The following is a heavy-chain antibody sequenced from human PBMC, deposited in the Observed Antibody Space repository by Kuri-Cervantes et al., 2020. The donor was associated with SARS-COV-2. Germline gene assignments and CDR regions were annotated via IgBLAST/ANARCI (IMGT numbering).Heavy chain of an antibody. V-gene: IGHV3-30*18. Sequence: GESLKISCAASGFTFSSYGMHWVRQAPGKGLEWVAVISYDGSNKYYADSVKGRFTISRDNSKNTLYLQMNSLRAEDTAVYYCAKSYRDGTIFGVVIIKHYYYGMDVWGQGTTVTVSS. J-gene: IGHJ6*02. CDR1: GFTFSSYG. CDR3: AKSYRDGTIFGVVIIKHYYYGMDV. CDR2: ISYDGSNK. D-gene: IGHD3-3*01.